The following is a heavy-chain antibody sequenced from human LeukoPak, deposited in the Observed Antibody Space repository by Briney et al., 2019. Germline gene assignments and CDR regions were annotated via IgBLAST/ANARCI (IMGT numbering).Heavy chain of an antibody. Sequence: GGSLRLSCAASGFTFSSYEMNWVRQAPGKGLEWVSYISSSGSTIYYADSVKGRFTISRDNAKNSLYLQMNSLRAEDTAVYYCARGLYSSSWQDYWGQGALVTVSS. J-gene: IGHJ4*02. CDR2: ISSSGSTI. CDR3: ARGLYSSSWQDY. D-gene: IGHD6-13*01. CDR1: GFTFSSYE. V-gene: IGHV3-48*03.